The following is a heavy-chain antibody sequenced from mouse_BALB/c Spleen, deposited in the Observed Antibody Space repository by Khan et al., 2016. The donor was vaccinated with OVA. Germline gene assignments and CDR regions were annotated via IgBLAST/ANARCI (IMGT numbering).Heavy chain of an antibody. CDR3: GRRGLRWDIDY. D-gene: IGHD1-1*01. V-gene: IGHV1-7*01. J-gene: IGHJ2*01. CDR1: GYTFINYW. Sequence: QVQLKQSGAELAKPGASVKMSCKASGYTFINYWILWVKQRPGQGLEWIGYINPSTGYTESNQNFTDKATLPADKSSSPAYIQLSSLTSEDSAVYYGGRRGLRWDIDYWGQGTTRTVSS. CDR2: INPSTGYT.